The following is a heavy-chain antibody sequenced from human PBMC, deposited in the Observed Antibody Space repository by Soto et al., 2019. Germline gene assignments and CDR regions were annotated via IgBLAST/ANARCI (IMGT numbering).Heavy chain of an antibody. Sequence: QVQLQQWGAGLVKPSETLSLSCAVYGQSFSGHSWAWIRQSPGKGLEWIGEINESGSTYYNPSLRSRFTISADTSKNQFSRKLSSVSAADTAVYFCARGSGIVALPGELEDVNYDYWGQGTLVNVSS. CDR3: ARGSGIVALPGELEDVNYDY. D-gene: IGHD1-1*01. CDR1: GQSFSGHS. V-gene: IGHV4-34*01. J-gene: IGHJ4*02. CDR2: INESGST.